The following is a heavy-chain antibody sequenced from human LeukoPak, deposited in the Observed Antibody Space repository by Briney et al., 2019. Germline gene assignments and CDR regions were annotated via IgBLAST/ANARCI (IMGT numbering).Heavy chain of an antibody. D-gene: IGHD6-13*01. V-gene: IGHV4-34*01. CDR1: GGSFSGYY. J-gene: IGHJ5*01. CDR2: INHSGST. CDR3: ARAGEAAAAEFDS. Sequence: SETLSLTCAVYGGSFSGYYWSWIRQPPGKGLEWIGEINHSGSTNYNPSPKSRVTISVDTSKNQFSLKLSSVTAADTAVYYCARAGEAAAAEFDSWGQGTLVTVSS.